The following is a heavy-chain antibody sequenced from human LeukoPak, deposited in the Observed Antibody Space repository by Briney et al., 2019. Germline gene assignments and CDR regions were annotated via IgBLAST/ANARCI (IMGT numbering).Heavy chain of an antibody. CDR3: ARVAGRSVDY. V-gene: IGHV3-48*01. CDR1: GGSIRSSYYY. J-gene: IGHJ4*02. CDR2: ISSSSSTI. Sequence: ETLSLTCTVSGGSIRSSYYYWGWVRQAPGKGLEWVSYISSSSSTIYYADSVKGRFTISRDNAKNSLYLQMNSLRAEDTAVYYCARVAGRSVDYWGQGTLVTVSS. D-gene: IGHD6-25*01.